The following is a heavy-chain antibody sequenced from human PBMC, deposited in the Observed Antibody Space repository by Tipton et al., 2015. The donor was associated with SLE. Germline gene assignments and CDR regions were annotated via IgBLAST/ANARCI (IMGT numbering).Heavy chain of an antibody. CDR2: INHSGST. Sequence: GLVQPSETLSLTCAVYGGSFSGYYWSWIRQPPGKGLEWIGEINHSGSTNYNPSLKSRVTISVDTSKNQFSLKLSSVTAADTAVYYCARGYDSSGYPLTYFDYWGQGTLVTVSS. J-gene: IGHJ4*02. V-gene: IGHV4-34*01. CDR1: GGSFSGYY. CDR3: ARGYDSSGYPLTYFDY. D-gene: IGHD3-22*01.